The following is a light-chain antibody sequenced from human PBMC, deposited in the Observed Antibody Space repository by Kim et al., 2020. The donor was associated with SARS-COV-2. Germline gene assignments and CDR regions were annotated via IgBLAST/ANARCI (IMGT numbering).Light chain of an antibody. V-gene: IGKV3-11*01. Sequence: LSMSPGERATLSCRASQSVSSYLAWYQQKPGQAPRLLIYDASNRATGIPARFSGSGSGTDFTLTISSLEPEDFAVYYCQQRSNWYSFGQGTKLEI. CDR3: QQRSNWYS. CDR1: QSVSSY. J-gene: IGKJ2*03. CDR2: DAS.